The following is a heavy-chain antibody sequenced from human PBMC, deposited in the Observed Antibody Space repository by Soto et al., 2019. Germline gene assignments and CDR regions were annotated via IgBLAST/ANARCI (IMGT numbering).Heavy chain of an antibody. CDR2: IYHSGST. V-gene: IGHV4-4*02. CDR1: GGSISSSNW. Sequence: SETLSLTCAVSGGSISSSNWWSWVRQPPGKGLEWIGEIYHSGSTNYNPSLKSRVTISVDKSKNQFSLKLSSVTAADTAVYYCARDAKGTPWRIAAAGYCCWFDPWGQGTLVTVSS. CDR3: ARDAKGTPWRIAAAGYCCWFDP. D-gene: IGHD6-13*01. J-gene: IGHJ5*02.